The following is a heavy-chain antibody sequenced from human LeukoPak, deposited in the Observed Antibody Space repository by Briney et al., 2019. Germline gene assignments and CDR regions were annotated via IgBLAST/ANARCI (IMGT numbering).Heavy chain of an antibody. V-gene: IGHV3-30*04. D-gene: IGHD4-23*01. J-gene: IGHJ4*02. CDR3: VRVDTVVTTFDY. CDR2: ISNHVSKK. Sequence: SRRLSCAASGLTFSSYSMDWDRQPPGKWLEWVAAISNHVSKKYYADSLKGRFTISTANSKSTMYLQMNSLRSEDTSTNYCVRVDTVVTTFDYWGQGTLVTVSS. CDR1: GLTFSSYS.